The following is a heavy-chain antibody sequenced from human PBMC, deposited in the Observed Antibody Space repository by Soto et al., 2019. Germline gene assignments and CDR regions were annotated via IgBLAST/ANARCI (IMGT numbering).Heavy chain of an antibody. CDR1: GYSVTSSW. CDR2: IDRSESYT. D-gene: IGHD6-13*01. J-gene: IGHJ4*02. Sequence: VAAQKTSDESSGYSVTSSWSSQCRHKPEEGLECMGRIDRSESYTNYSPSFQGNVTISADKSISTAYLQWSSMKASDTVMYYCARLQAAAGDNDLTFIYWGQGIL. V-gene: IGHV5-10-1*01. CDR3: ARLQAAAGDNDLTFIY.